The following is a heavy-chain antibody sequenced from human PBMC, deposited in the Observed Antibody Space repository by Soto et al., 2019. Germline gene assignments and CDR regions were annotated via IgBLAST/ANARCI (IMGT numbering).Heavy chain of an antibody. D-gene: IGHD2-2*01. J-gene: IGHJ3*01. V-gene: IGHV4-4*07. Sequence: SGTPSITCTVSGGSIRFYYWSWIRQTAGEGLQWIGRISTSGNANYNPSLNSRVIMSVDTSKNQVSLNLISVTAADTALEDCVRGGSRDWGVEAVAAWGRGT. CDR1: GGSIRFYY. CDR2: ISTSGNA. CDR3: VRGGSRDWGVEAVAA.